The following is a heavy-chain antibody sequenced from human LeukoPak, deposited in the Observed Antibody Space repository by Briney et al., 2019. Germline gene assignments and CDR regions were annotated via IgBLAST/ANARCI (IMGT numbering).Heavy chain of an antibody. CDR3: AKYMISFGGVLDDYDY. V-gene: IGHV3-23*01. Sequence: GGSLRLSCAVSGLTFSDSAMSWVRQAPGKGLEWVSGISGSGTSTYYADSVKGRFTISRDNSKNTLYLQMNSLRAEDTALYYCAKYMISFGGVLDDYDYWGPGTLVTVSS. D-gene: IGHD3-16*02. CDR2: ISGSGTST. J-gene: IGHJ4*02. CDR1: GLTFSDSA.